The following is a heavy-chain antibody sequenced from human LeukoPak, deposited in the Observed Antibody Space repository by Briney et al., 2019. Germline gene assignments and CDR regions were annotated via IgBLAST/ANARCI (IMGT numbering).Heavy chain of an antibody. J-gene: IGHJ5*02. V-gene: IGHV3-11*01. Sequence: PGGSLRLSCAASGFTFSDYYMSWIRPAPGKGLEWVSYISSSGSTIYYADSVKGRFTISRDNAKNSLYLQMNSLRAEDTAVYYCARGSRPPIAVAGTGWFDPWGQGTLVTVSS. CDR2: ISSSGSTI. CDR3: ARGSRPPIAVAGTGWFDP. D-gene: IGHD6-19*01. CDR1: GFTFSDYY.